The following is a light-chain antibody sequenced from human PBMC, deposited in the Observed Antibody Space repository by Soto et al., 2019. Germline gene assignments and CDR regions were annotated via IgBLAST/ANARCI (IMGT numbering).Light chain of an antibody. CDR1: QSVRSN. V-gene: IGKV3-15*01. CDR3: QQYNNWPPSYT. CDR2: GAS. Sequence: EIVMTQSPATRSVSPGERATLSCRASQSVRSNLAWYQQKPGQAPRLLIYGASTRATGIPARFSGSGSGTEFTLTISSLQSGDFAVYYCQQYNNWPPSYTFGQGTKLEIK. J-gene: IGKJ2*01.